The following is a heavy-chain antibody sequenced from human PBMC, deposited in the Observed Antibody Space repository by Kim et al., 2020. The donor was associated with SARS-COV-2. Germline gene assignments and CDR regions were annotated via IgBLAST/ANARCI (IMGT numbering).Heavy chain of an antibody. D-gene: IGHD3-10*01. CDR2: YYSGGP. Sequence: YYSGGPNYHPSPTSRGTISVDTSKNQCSMKLSSVTAADTAVYYCVRGFDYWGQGTLVTVSS. V-gene: IGHV4-59*08. CDR3: VRGFDY. J-gene: IGHJ4*02.